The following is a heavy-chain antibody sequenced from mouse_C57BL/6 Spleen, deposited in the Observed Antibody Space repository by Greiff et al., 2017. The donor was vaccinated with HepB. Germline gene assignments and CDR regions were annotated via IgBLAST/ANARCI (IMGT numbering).Heavy chain of an antibody. Sequence: VQLQQSGPELVKPGASVKISCKASGYAFSSSWMNWVKQRPGKGLEWIGRIYPGDGDTNYNGKFKGKATLTADKSSSTAYMQPSSLTSEDSAVYFWARDDDYDNYAMDYWVQGTSVTVSS. CDR2: IYPGDGDT. J-gene: IGHJ4*01. CDR1: GYAFSSSW. V-gene: IGHV1-82*01. CDR3: ARDDDYDNYAMDY. D-gene: IGHD2-4*01.